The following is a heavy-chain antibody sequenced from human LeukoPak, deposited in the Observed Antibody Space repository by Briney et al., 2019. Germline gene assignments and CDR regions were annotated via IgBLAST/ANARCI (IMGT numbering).Heavy chain of an antibody. D-gene: IGHD6-25*01. CDR3: ARGRQYYYYYGMDV. J-gene: IGHJ6*04. CDR1: GFTFSSYW. V-gene: IGHV3-74*01. Sequence: GGPLRLSCAASGFTFSSYWMHWVRQAPGKGLVWVSRINSDGSSTSYADSVKGRFTISRDNAKNTLYLQMNSLRAEDTAVYYCARGRQYYYYYGMDVWGKGTTVTVSS. CDR2: INSDGSST.